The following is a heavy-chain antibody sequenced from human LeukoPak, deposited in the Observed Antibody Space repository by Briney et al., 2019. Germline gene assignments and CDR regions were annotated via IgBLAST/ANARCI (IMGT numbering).Heavy chain of an antibody. D-gene: IGHD1-7*01. CDR3: VTSITGTTFFAY. CDR2: ISSSSSYI. V-gene: IGHV3-21*01. Sequence: GGSLRLSCAASGFTFSSYSMNWVRQAPGKGLEWVSSISSSSSYIYYADSVKGRFTISRDNSKNTLYLQMSSLRAEDTAVYYCVTSITGTTFFAYWGQGTLVTVSS. CDR1: GFTFSSYS. J-gene: IGHJ4*02.